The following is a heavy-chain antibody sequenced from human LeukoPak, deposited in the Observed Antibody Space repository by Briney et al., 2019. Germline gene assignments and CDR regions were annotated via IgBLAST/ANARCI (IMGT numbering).Heavy chain of an antibody. J-gene: IGHJ4*02. CDR2: ITTSGRTI. CDR1: GFTFSSYE. V-gene: IGHV3-48*03. CDR3: ARGEDYGTNSFDY. Sequence: GGSLRPSCAASGFTFSSYEMNWVRQAPGKGLEWVSYITTSGRTIYYADSVKGRFTISRDNAKNSLYLQMNSLRAEDTAVYYCARGEDYGTNSFDYWGQGTLVTVSS. D-gene: IGHD4-17*01.